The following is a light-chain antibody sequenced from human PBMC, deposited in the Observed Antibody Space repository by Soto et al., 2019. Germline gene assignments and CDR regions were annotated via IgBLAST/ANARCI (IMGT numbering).Light chain of an antibody. Sequence: DIQMTQSPSTVSASVGDRVTITCRASQNINSWLAWYQQKPGSAPKVLIYDASSLESGVPSRFSGSRSETEITLTITSLQPDDFATYYCQQYDTYWTFGQGTKV. CDR1: QNINSW. CDR2: DAS. V-gene: IGKV1-5*01. CDR3: QQYDTYWT. J-gene: IGKJ1*01.